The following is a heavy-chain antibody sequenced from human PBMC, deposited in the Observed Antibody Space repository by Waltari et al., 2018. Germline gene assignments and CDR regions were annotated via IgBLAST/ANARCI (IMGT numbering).Heavy chain of an antibody. D-gene: IGHD1-26*01. CDR2: INHSGST. V-gene: IGHV4-34*01. CDR1: GGSFSGYY. J-gene: IGHJ2*01. CDR3: ARHPPELLGWYFDL. Sequence: QVQLQQWGAGLLKPSETLSLTCAVYGGSFSGYYWSLILQPPGKGLEWIGEINHSGSTNYNPSLKSRVTISVDTSKNQFSLKLSSVTAADTAVYYCARHPPELLGWYFDLWGRGTLVTVSS.